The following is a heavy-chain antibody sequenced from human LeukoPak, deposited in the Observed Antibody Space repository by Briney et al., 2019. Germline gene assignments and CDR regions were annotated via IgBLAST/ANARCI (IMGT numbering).Heavy chain of an antibody. CDR3: ARVIGSLVRGVRYFDY. Sequence: GGSLRLSCAASGFTFSSYEMNWVRQAPGKGLEWVSYISSSGSTIYYADSVKGRFTISRDNAKNSLYLQMNSLRAEDTAVYYCARVIGSLVRGVRYFDYWGQGTLATVSS. J-gene: IGHJ4*02. CDR2: ISSSGSTI. V-gene: IGHV3-48*03. CDR1: GFTFSSYE. D-gene: IGHD3-10*01.